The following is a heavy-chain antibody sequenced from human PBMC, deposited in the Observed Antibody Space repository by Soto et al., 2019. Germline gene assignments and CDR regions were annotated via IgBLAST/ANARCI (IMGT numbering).Heavy chain of an antibody. J-gene: IGHJ3*02. CDR2: ISYDGSNK. CDR1: GFTFSDYA. CDR3: ARNRHCSGGTCFPMDAFDI. Sequence: QVQLVQSGGGVVQPGRSLRLSCAASGFTFSDYAMHWVRQAPGKGLEWVALISYDGSNKYYADSVKGRFTISRDNSKNTLYVQMNSLRAEDTAAYYCARNRHCSGGTCFPMDAFDIWGQGTMVTVSS. D-gene: IGHD2-15*01. V-gene: IGHV3-30-3*01.